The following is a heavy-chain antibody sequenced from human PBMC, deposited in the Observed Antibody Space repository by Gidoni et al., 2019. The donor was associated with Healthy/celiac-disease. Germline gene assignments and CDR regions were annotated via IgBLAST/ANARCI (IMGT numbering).Heavy chain of an antibody. CDR2: ISGSGGST. J-gene: IGHJ6*02. V-gene: IGHV3-23*01. CDR3: AKGIGTKPNYYYYGMDV. Sequence: EVQLLESGGGLVQPGGSLILSCAASGFTFRSCAMSWVRQAPGKGLWWFSAISGSGGSTYYADSVKGRFTISRDNFKNTLYLQMNSLRAEDTAVYYCAKGIGTKPNYYYYGMDVWGQGTTVTVSS. D-gene: IGHD1-26*01. CDR1: GFTFRSCA.